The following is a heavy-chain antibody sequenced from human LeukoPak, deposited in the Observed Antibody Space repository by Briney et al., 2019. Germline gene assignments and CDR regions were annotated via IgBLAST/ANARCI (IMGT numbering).Heavy chain of an antibody. Sequence: SETLSLTCTVSGGSISTYYWSWIRQPPGKGLEWIGYIYYSGSTNYNAPLKSRVTISLDTSRNQFSLKLNSVTAADTAVYYCAKSNGYGLIDIWGQGTMVTVSS. D-gene: IGHD3-22*01. J-gene: IGHJ3*02. CDR2: IYYSGST. CDR1: GGSISTYY. CDR3: AKSNGYGLIDI. V-gene: IGHV4-59*12.